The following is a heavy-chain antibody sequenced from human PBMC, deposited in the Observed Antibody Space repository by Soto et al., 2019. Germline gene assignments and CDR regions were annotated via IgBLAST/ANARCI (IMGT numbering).Heavy chain of an antibody. J-gene: IGHJ6*03. V-gene: IGHV1-69*02. D-gene: IGHD5-12*01. CDR1: GGTFSSYT. Sequence: SVKVSCKASGGTFSSYTISWVRQAPGQGLEWMGRIIPILGIANYAQKFQGRVTITADKSTSTAYMELSSLRSEDTAVYYCASFAASSGYDNYYYYYMDVWGKGTTVTVSS. CDR2: IIPILGIA. CDR3: ASFAASSGYDNYYYYYMDV.